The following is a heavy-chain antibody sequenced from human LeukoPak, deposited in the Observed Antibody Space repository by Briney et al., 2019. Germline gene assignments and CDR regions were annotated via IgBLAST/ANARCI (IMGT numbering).Heavy chain of an antibody. Sequence: ASVKVSCKASGYTFTGYYVHWVRQAPGQGLEWMGWINPNSVGTNYAQKFQDRVTMSRDTSISTAYMELSRLRSDDTAVYYCARDFDHSTPETGEDLRISYYYDSSGYYGEFDPWGQGTLVTVSS. D-gene: IGHD3-22*01. CDR3: ARDFDHSTPETGEDLRISYYYDSSGYYGEFDP. CDR2: INPNSVGT. V-gene: IGHV1-2*02. CDR1: GYTFTGYY. J-gene: IGHJ5*02.